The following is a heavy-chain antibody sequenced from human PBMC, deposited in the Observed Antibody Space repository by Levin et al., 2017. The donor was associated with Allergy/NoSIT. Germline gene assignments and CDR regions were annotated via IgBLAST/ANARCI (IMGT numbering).Heavy chain of an antibody. Sequence: PGGSLRLSCAASGFTNTFSSYVMSWVRQAPGKGLEWVSAISGSGGNTYYADSVKGRFTISRDNSYNTLHLQINSLRPEDTAVYYCAKYYDFWSGPALWGQGTLVTVSS. D-gene: IGHD3-3*01. CDR2: ISGSGGNT. CDR3: AKYYDFWSGPAL. CDR1: GFTNTFSSYV. J-gene: IGHJ3*01. V-gene: IGHV3-23*01.